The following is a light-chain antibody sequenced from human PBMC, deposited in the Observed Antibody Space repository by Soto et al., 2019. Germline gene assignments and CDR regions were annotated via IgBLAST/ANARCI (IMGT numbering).Light chain of an antibody. CDR3: QQYNHYWT. CDR2: DAS. CDR1: QSISSW. Sequence: DIQMTQPPSTPSASEGDRVTITCRASQSISSWLAWYQQKPGKAPKLLIYDASSLQSGVPSRFSGSGSGTEFTLTISSLQPDDFATYYCQQYNHYWTFGQGTKVDIK. J-gene: IGKJ1*01. V-gene: IGKV1-5*01.